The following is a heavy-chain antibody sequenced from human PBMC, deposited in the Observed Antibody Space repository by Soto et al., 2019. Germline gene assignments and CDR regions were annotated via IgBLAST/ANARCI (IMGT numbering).Heavy chain of an antibody. Sequence: GGSLRLSCAASGFTSSSYGMHWVRQAPGKGLEWVAVISYDGGNKYYADSVKGRSTISRDNSKNTLYLQMNSLRPEDTAVYYCAKEPSGYSTSLAFFFDYWGQGTLVTVSS. V-gene: IGHV3-30*18. CDR1: GFTSSSYG. D-gene: IGHD6-13*01. J-gene: IGHJ4*02. CDR2: ISYDGGNK. CDR3: AKEPSGYSTSLAFFFDY.